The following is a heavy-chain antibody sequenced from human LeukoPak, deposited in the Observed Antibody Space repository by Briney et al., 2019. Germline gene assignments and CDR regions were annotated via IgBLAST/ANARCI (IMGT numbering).Heavy chain of an antibody. CDR1: GFTFRNSG. J-gene: IGHJ6*02. Sequence: EAGGSLRLSCAASGFTFRNSGMHWVRQALGKGLEWVAVIWYDGSNKYYRDSVKGRFTISRDNSKNTLYLQMNKLRDEDTAVYYCAKDRAGINLVRGVITGVMDVWGQGTTVTVSS. CDR3: AKDRAGINLVRGVITGVMDV. V-gene: IGHV3-33*06. D-gene: IGHD3-10*01. CDR2: IWYDGSNK.